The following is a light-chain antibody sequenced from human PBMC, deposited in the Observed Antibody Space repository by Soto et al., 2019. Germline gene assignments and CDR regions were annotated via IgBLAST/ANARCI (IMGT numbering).Light chain of an antibody. CDR2: EVS. J-gene: IGLJ1*01. CDR1: SSDVGGYDY. Sequence: QSALTQPASVSGSPGQSITMSCTGTSSDVGGYDYVSWYQQHPGEVPKLIIFEVSSRPAWISNRFSASKSGNTASLTISGLQAEDEADYYCSSYTNSSYYVLGNGTKVT. V-gene: IGLV2-14*01. CDR3: SSYTNSSYYV.